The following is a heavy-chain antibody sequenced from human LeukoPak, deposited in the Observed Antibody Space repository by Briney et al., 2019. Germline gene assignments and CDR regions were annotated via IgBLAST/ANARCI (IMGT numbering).Heavy chain of an antibody. CDR3: ARGVGSGWSDY. J-gene: IGHJ4*02. CDR2: IFHSGST. V-gene: IGHV4-4*02. CDR1: GGSIFSSNW. D-gene: IGHD6-19*01. Sequence: SGTLSLTCAVSGGSIFSSNWWSWVRQPPGKGLEWIGQIFHSGSTSYSPSLKSRVTISIDTSKSQFSLMLTSVTAADTAVYYCARGVGSGWSDYWGQGTLVTVSS.